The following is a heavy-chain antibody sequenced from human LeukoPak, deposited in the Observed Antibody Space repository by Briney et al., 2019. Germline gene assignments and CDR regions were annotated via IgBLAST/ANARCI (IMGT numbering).Heavy chain of an antibody. Sequence: GGSLRLSCAASGFTFSSYAMSWVRQAPGKGLEWVSGTSGGSGSTYYADSVKGRFTITRDNSNGTLYLQMNSLRAEDTALYYCAKDVRAIAPRYFDFWGQGTLVTVSS. CDR1: GFTFSSYA. CDR3: AKDVRAIAPRYFDF. CDR2: TSGGSGST. V-gene: IGHV3-23*01. J-gene: IGHJ4*02. D-gene: IGHD6-6*01.